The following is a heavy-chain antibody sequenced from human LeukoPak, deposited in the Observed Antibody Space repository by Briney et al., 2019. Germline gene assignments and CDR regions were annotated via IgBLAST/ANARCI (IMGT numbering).Heavy chain of an antibody. J-gene: IGHJ4*02. CDR1: GYTLTELS. D-gene: IGHD1-26*01. Sequence: ASVKVSCKVSGYTLTELSMHWVRQAPGKGLEWMGGFDPEDGETIYAQKFQGRVTMTEDTSTDTAYMELSSLRSEDTAVYYCATPAEVGATGEFDYWGQGTLVTVSS. CDR2: FDPEDGET. CDR3: ATPAEVGATGEFDY. V-gene: IGHV1-24*01.